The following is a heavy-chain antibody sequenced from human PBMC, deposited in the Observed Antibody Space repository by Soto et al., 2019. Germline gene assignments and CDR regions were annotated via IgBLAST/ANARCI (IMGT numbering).Heavy chain of an antibody. J-gene: IGHJ4*02. Sequence: QVQLVQSGAEVKKPGASVKVSCMASGYTFTSYAMHWVRQAPGQRLEWMGWINAGNGNTKYSQKFQGRVTITRDTSAITAYMELSSLRSDDTAVYYCANALGLYYFDYWGQGTLVTVSS. CDR2: INAGNGNT. D-gene: IGHD3-16*01. CDR1: GYTFTSYA. V-gene: IGHV1-3*01. CDR3: ANALGLYYFDY.